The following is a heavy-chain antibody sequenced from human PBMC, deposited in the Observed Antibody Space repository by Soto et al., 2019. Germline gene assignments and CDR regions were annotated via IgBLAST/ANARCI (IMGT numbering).Heavy chain of an antibody. CDR1: GFTFSRSA. Sequence: QMQLVQSGPEVKKPGTSVKVSCKASGFTFSRSAVQWVRQARGQRLEWIGWIVVGSGNTNYAQKFQERVTISRDMSTNTAYMELKSLRSEDTAVYYCAADRTRYDFWPWGQGTLVTVSS. D-gene: IGHD3-3*01. J-gene: IGHJ5*02. CDR3: AADRTRYDFWP. V-gene: IGHV1-58*01. CDR2: IVVGSGNT.